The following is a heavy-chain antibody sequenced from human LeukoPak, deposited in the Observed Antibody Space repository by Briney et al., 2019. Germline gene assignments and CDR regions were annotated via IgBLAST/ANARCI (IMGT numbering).Heavy chain of an antibody. J-gene: IGHJ6*03. CDR2: MNPNSGNT. CDR1: GYTFTSYD. Sequence: ASVKVSCKASGYTFTSYDINWVRQATGQGLEWMGWMNPNSGNTGYAQKFQGRVTITRNTSISTAYMELSSLRSEDTAVYYCARGPPRYFDWLLGDYYYMDVWGKGTTVTVSS. D-gene: IGHD3-9*01. V-gene: IGHV1-8*03. CDR3: ARGPPRYFDWLLGDYYYMDV.